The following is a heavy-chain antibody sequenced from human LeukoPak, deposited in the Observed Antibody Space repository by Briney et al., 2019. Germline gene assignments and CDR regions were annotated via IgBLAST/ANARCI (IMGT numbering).Heavy chain of an antibody. J-gene: IGHJ4*02. D-gene: IGHD5-24*01. CDR1: GFTFSSYG. CDR3: AKDRIATMATTWDFDY. CDR2: IRYDGSNK. V-gene: IGHV3-30*02. Sequence: GGSLRLSCAASGFTFSSYGMHWVRQAPGKGLEWVAFIRYDGSNKYYADSVKGRFTISRDNSKNTLYLQMNSLRAEDTAVYYCAKDRIATMATTWDFDYWGQGTLVTVSS.